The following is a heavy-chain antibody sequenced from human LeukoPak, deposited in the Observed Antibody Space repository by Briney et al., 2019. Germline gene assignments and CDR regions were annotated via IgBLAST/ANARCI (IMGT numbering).Heavy chain of an antibody. D-gene: IGHD3-3*01. CDR1: GYTLTELS. J-gene: IGHJ4*02. V-gene: IGHV1-24*01. CDR3: ATGERITIFAVVSPFDY. CDR2: FDSEDGET. Sequence: ASVKVSCKFSGYTLTELSMHWVRQARGKGREGMGGFDSEDGETIYAQTFQGRVTMTEDTSTDTAYMALSSLRSEDTAVYYCATGERITIFAVVSPFDYWGQGTLVTVSS.